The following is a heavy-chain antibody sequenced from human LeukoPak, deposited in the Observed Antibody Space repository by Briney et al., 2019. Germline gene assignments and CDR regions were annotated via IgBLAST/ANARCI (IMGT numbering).Heavy chain of an antibody. CDR2: IYSGGST. Sequence: GGSLRLSCAASGFTVSSNYMSWVRQAPGKGLEWVSVIYSGGSTYYADPVKGRFTISRDNAKNSLYLQMNSLRAEDTAVYYCARDLYRIVVVPHYFDYWGQGTLVTVSS. CDR3: ARDLYRIVVVPHYFDY. V-gene: IGHV3-66*01. J-gene: IGHJ4*02. D-gene: IGHD3-22*01. CDR1: GFTVSSNY.